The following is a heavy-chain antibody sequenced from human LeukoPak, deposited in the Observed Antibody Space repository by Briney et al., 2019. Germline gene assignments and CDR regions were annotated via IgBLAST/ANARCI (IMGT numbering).Heavy chain of an antibody. CDR3: ARGGDYYDSSGYPDDAFDV. J-gene: IGHJ3*01. D-gene: IGHD3-22*01. V-gene: IGHV1-2*02. CDR1: GYTFTDYY. CDR2: INPKSGGT. Sequence: ASVKVSCKASGYTFTDYYMHWVRQAPGQGLEWMGWINPKSGGTKYEQKFQGRVTMTRDTSISTAYMELSRLRSDDAAVFYCARGGDYYDSSGYPDDAFDVWGQGTMVIVSS.